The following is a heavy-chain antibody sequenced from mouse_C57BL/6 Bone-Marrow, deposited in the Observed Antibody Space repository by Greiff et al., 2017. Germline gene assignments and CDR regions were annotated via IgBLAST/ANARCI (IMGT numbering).Heavy chain of an antibody. CDR1: GYTFTSYW. CDR3: ARGLFDY. CDR2: IYPSDSYT. Sequence: VQLQQPGAELVMPGASVKLSCKASGYTFTSYWMHWVKQRPGQGLEWIGEIYPSDSYTNYNQKFKGKSTLTVDKSSSTAYMQLSSLTSEDSAVYYCARGLFDYWGQGTTLTVSS. J-gene: IGHJ2*01. V-gene: IGHV1-69*01.